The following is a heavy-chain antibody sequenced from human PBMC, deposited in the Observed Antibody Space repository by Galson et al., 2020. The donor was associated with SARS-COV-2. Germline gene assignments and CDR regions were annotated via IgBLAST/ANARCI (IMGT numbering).Heavy chain of an antibody. J-gene: IGHJ6*02. Sequence: GESLKISCVASGFTFSSYSLNWVSQAPGKGLEWVSSISSSSSYIYYADSVKGRFTISRDNAKNSLYLQMNSLRAEDTAVYYCARDGWGENYYYGMDVWGQGTTVTVSS. CDR2: ISSSSSYI. D-gene: IGHD3-10*01. CDR1: GFTFSSYS. CDR3: ARDGWGENYYYGMDV. V-gene: IGHV3-21*01.